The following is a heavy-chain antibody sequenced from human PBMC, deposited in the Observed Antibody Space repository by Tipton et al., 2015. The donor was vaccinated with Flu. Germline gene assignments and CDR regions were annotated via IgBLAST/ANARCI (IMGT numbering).Heavy chain of an antibody. CDR3: ARSTYYYGSGSADY. J-gene: IGHJ4*02. Sequence: PGLVKPSETLSPICAVSDYSISSGYYWGWVRQPPGKGLEWIGCISHSGRTYYNPSLKSRVTISVDTAKNQFSQRLSSETAADTAVYYCARSTYYYGSGSADYWGQGTLVTVSS. CDR1: DYSISSGYY. CDR2: ISHSGRT. D-gene: IGHD3-10*01. V-gene: IGHV4-38-2*01.